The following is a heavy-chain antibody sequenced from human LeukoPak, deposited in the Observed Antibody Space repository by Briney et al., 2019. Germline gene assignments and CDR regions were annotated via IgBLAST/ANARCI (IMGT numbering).Heavy chain of an antibody. CDR1: GDSISSGSYY. V-gene: IGHV4-61*10. Sequence: SETLSLTCTVSGDSISSGSYYWSWIRQPAGKGLEWIGRIYGRGGSNYNPSLKSRVTISVDTSKTQLSLKLTSVTAADTAVYYCASLRGHSGAFDIWGQGTMVTVSS. J-gene: IGHJ3*02. CDR3: ASLRGHSGAFDI. D-gene: IGHD3-10*01. CDR2: IYGRGGS.